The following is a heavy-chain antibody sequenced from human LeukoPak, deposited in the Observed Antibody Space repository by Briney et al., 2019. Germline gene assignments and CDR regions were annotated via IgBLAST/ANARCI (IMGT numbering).Heavy chain of an antibody. V-gene: IGHV4-30-4*08. CDR2: IYYSGST. J-gene: IGHJ4*02. D-gene: IGHD6-19*01. CDR3: ARVAVAGYFDH. Sequence: SETLSLTCTVSGGSISSGDYYWSWIRQPPGKGLEWIGYIYYSGSTYYNPSLKSRVTISVDTSKNQFSLKLSSVTAADTAVYYCARVAVAGYFDHWGQGTLVTVSS. CDR1: GGSISSGDYY.